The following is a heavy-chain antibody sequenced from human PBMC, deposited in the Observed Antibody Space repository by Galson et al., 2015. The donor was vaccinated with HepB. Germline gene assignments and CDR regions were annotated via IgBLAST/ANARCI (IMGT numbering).Heavy chain of an antibody. CDR1: GFTFSDYY. V-gene: IGHV3-11*01. Sequence: SLRLSCAASGFTFSDYYMSWIRQAPGKGLEWVSYISSSGTAIYYADSVKGRFTISRDNAKNSLSLQMNSLRAEDTAVYYCVRRAWTGDDYWGQGTLVTVSS. J-gene: IGHJ4*02. CDR3: VRRAWTGDDY. CDR2: ISSSGTAI. D-gene: IGHD3/OR15-3a*01.